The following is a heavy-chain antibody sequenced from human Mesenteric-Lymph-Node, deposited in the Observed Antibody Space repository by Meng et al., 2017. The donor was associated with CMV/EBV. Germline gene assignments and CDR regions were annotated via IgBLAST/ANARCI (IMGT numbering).Heavy chain of an antibody. V-gene: IGHV3-43*01. J-gene: IGHJ3*01. CDR2: FSWDGGST. Sequence: GGSLRLSCAASGFTFDDYTMHWVRQAPGKGLEWVSLFSWDGGSTYYADSVKDRFTISRDNSKNSLYLQMNSLTTEDTALYYCAKGDHRGGDYVDAFDVWGQGTLVTVSS. D-gene: IGHD4-17*01. CDR3: AKGDHRGGDYVDAFDV. CDR1: GFTFDDYT.